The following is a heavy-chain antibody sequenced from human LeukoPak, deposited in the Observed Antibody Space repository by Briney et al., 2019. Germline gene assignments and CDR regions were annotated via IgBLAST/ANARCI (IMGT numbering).Heavy chain of an antibody. CDR2: ISSSSSYI. CDR1: GFTFSSYS. Sequence: GGSLRLSCAASGFTFSSYSMNWVRQAPGKGLEWVSSISSSSSYIYYADSVKGRFTISRDNAKNSLYLQMNSLRAEDTAVYYCASSQYYYGSSGYYFDWFDPWGQGTLVTVSS. CDR3: ASSQYYYGSSGYYFDWFDP. V-gene: IGHV3-21*01. J-gene: IGHJ5*02. D-gene: IGHD3-22*01.